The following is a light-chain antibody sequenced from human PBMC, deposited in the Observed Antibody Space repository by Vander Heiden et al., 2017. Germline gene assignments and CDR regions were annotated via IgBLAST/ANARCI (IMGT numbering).Light chain of an antibody. V-gene: IGLV2-14*03. CDR3: SSYTSSSTNV. Sequence: QSALPQPASVSGSPGQPITLSCTGTSSDVGGYNYVSWYQQHPGKAPKLMIYDVSNRPSGVSNRFSGSKSGNTASLTISGLQAEDEADYYCSSYTSSSTNVFGTGTKLTVL. CDR1: SSDVGGYNY. J-gene: IGLJ1*01. CDR2: DVS.